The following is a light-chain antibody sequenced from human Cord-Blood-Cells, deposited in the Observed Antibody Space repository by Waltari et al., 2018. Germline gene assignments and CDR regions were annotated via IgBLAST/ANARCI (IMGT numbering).Light chain of an antibody. CDR1: PSLLHSNGANY. CDR2: LGS. CDR3: MQALQPPFT. J-gene: IGKJ3*01. Sequence: EIVLTQSSCSMLEPPGDTASISCRPSPSLLHSNGANYLDWHLQKPGQSPQLLIYLGSNRASGVPDRFSGSGSGTDFTLKSSRVEAEDVGVYYWMQALQPPFTFGPGTKVDIK. V-gene: IGKV2-28*01.